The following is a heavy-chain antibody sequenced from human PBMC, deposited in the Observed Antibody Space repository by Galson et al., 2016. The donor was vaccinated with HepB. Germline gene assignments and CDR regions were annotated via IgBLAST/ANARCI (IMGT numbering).Heavy chain of an antibody. Sequence: QSGTEVKKPGESLKISCKVSGYTFTSYWIGWVRQMPGKGLEWMGIIYPGDSDIRYSPSFQGQITISADQSISTAYRQWSSLKASDTAIYYCARLDYDGSGDFDYWGQGTLVTVSS. CDR1: GYTFTSYW. D-gene: IGHD3-22*01. J-gene: IGHJ4*02. CDR3: ARLDYDGSGDFDY. V-gene: IGHV5-51*01. CDR2: IYPGDSDI.